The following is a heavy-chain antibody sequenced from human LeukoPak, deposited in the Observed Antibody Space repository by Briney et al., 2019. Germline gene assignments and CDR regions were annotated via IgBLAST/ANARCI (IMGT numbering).Heavy chain of an antibody. CDR3: ARNLWFGEKFDP. CDR2: IYYSGST. CDR1: GGSLSSYY. D-gene: IGHD3-10*01. J-gene: IGHJ5*02. V-gene: IGHV4-59*01. Sequence: SETLSLTCTVSGGSLSSYYWSWIRQPPGKGLEWIGYIYYSGSTYYNPSLKSRVTISVDTSKNQFSLKLSSVTAADTAVYYCARNLWFGEKFDPWGQGTLVTVSS.